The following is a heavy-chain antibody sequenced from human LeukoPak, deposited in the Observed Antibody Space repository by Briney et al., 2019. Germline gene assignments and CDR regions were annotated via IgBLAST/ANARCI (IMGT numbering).Heavy chain of an antibody. Sequence: GGSLRLSCAASGFTFSSYAMSWVRQAPGKGLEWVSLIRWDGGSTYYADSVKGRFTISRDNSKNSLYLQMNSLRAEDTAVYYCAKVGLTVTTILDYFDYWGQGILVTVSS. J-gene: IGHJ4*02. CDR3: AKVGLTVTTILDYFDY. CDR2: IRWDGGST. D-gene: IGHD4-11*01. V-gene: IGHV3-43*02. CDR1: GFTFSSYA.